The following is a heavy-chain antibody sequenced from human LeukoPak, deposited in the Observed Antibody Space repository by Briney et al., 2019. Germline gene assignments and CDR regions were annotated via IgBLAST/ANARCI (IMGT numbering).Heavy chain of an antibody. D-gene: IGHD3-22*01. V-gene: IGHV4-59*01. J-gene: IGHJ4*02. CDR3: AITKGYDSSGYYYFDY. Sequence: SETLSLTCTVSGGSISSYYWSWIRQPPGKGLEWVGYIYYSGSTNYNPSLKSRVTISVDTSRNQFSLKLSSVTAADTAVCYCAITKGYDSSGYYYFDYWGQGTLVTVSS. CDR2: IYYSGST. CDR1: GGSISSYY.